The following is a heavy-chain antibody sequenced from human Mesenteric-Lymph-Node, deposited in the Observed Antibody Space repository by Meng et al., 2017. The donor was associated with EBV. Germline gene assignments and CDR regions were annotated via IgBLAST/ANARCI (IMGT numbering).Heavy chain of an antibody. CDR2: ISPFNGNT. Sequence: QVQQVQSGAEVKKPGASVKGICKASGYTFSAYGISWVRQAPGQGLEWMGWISPFNGNTNYAQNLQDRVTMTTDTSTTTAYMELRNLRSDDTAVYYCARDVLGSGDYWGQGTLVTVSS. V-gene: IGHV1-18*01. D-gene: IGHD5-12*01. CDR3: ARDVLGSGDY. CDR1: GYTFSAYG. J-gene: IGHJ4*02.